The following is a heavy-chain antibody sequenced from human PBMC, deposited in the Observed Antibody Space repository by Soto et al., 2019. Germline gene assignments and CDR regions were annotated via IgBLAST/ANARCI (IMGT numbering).Heavy chain of an antibody. CDR3: ARQSNRYYYYGIDV. Sequence: PGESLKISCTGSGYSFTSYWIGWVRLMPGKGLEWMGIIYPGDSDNRYSPSLQGQVTISADKFISTAYLQWSSLKASDTAMYYCARQSNRYYYYGIDVWGQGNKVTVS. J-gene: IGHJ6*01. V-gene: IGHV5-51*01. CDR2: IYPGDSDN. CDR1: GYSFTSYW. D-gene: IGHD4-4*01.